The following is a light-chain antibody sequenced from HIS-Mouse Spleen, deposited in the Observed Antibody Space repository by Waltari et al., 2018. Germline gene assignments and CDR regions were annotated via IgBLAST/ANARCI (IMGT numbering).Light chain of an antibody. CDR1: QGISSY. J-gene: IGKJ1*01. V-gene: IGKV1-9*01. Sequence: DIQLTQSPSFLSASVGDRVSITFLASQGISSYLAWYQQKPGKAPKLLIYAASTLQSGVPSRFSGSGSGTEFTLTISSLQPEDFATYYCQQLNSYPPTFGQGTKVEIK. CDR3: QQLNSYPPT. CDR2: AAS.